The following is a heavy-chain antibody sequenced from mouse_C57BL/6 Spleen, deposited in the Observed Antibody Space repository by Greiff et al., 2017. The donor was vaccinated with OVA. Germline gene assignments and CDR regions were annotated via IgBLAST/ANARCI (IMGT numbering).Heavy chain of an antibody. CDR3: ARSMIRDAMDY. CDR2: INPSSGYT. D-gene: IGHD2-4*01. CDR1: GYTFTSYT. V-gene: IGHV1-4*01. Sequence: VKLQESGAELARPGASVKMSCKASGYTFTSYTMHWVKQRPGQGLEWIGYINPSSGYTKYNQKFKDKATLTADKSSSTAYMQLSSLTSEDSAVYYCARSMIRDAMDYWGQGTSVTVAS. J-gene: IGHJ4*01.